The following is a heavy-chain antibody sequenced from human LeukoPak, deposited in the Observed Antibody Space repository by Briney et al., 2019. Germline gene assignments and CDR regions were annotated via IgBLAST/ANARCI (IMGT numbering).Heavy chain of an antibody. CDR1: GYTFTSYA. J-gene: IGHJ5*02. D-gene: IGHD3-9*01. Sequence: ASVKVSCKASGYTFTSYAMNWVRQAPGQGLEWMGWINTNTGNPTYAQGFTGRFVFSLDTSVSTAYLQISSLKAEDTAVYYCARDQYYDTLTGYYRGANWFDPWGQGTLVTVSS. CDR2: INTNTGNP. CDR3: ARDQYYDTLTGYYRGANWFDP. V-gene: IGHV7-4-1*02.